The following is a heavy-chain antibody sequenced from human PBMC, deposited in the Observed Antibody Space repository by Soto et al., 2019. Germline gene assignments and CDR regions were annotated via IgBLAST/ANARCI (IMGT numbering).Heavy chain of an antibody. Sequence: QVQLVESGGGVVQPGRSLRLSCAASGFTFSSYGMHWVRQAPGKGLEWVAVIWYDGSNKYYPDSVKGRFTISRDNSKNTLSLQMNSLRAEDTAVYYCARVYGYYGSGSYFPPYYYYYGMDVWGQGTTVTVSS. CDR1: GFTFSSYG. D-gene: IGHD3-10*01. V-gene: IGHV3-33*01. J-gene: IGHJ6*02. CDR3: ARVYGYYGSGSYFPPYYYYYGMDV. CDR2: IWYDGSNK.